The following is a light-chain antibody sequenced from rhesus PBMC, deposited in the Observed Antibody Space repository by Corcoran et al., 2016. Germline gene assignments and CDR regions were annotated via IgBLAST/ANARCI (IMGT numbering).Light chain of an antibody. V-gene: IGLV1-64*01. CDR2: DND. Sequence: QSVLTQPPSVSGAPGQKVTISCTGSNSNIGGYDVHWYYQVPGTAPKLLIYDNDKRPSGISDRFSGSKSGTSASLVITGLSTEDGADYYCQAFYNSLNVYIFGSGTRLTAL. J-gene: IGLJ1*01. CDR1: NSNIGGYD. CDR3: QAFYNSLNVYI.